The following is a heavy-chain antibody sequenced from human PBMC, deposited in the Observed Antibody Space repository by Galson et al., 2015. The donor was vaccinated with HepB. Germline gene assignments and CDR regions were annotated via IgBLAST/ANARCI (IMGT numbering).Heavy chain of an antibody. CDR1: GFTFSSYG. CDR2: ISYDGTKE. CDR3: ARVRDDSSGYYSHYYYFGMDA. Sequence: SLRLSCAASGFTFSSYGMHWVRQAPGKGLEWVAVISYDGTKEYYADSVKARLTVSRDNSKNILYLQMNSVRPEDTAVYYCARVRDDSSGYYSHYYYFGMDAWGQGTTVTVSS. D-gene: IGHD3-22*01. J-gene: IGHJ6*02. V-gene: IGHV3-30*03.